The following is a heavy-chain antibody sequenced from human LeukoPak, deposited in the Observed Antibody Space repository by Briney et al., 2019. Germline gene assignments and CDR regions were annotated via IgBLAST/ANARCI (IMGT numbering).Heavy chain of an antibody. CDR1: GYTFTGYY. Sequence: ASVKVSCKASGYTFTGYYMHWVRQAPGQGLEWMGWISAFNGDTNYAQNLKGRVTMTTDTSTSTAYMELRSLRSDDTAVFYCARDSNNGPNYYYGMDVWGQGTTVTVSS. CDR2: ISAFNGDT. CDR3: ARDSNNGPNYYYGMDV. D-gene: IGHD1/OR15-1a*01. J-gene: IGHJ6*02. V-gene: IGHV1-18*04.